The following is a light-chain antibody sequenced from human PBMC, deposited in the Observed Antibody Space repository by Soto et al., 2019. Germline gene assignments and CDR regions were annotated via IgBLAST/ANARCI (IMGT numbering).Light chain of an antibody. CDR1: SSDVGTYNL. V-gene: IGLV2-23*01. CDR2: EGS. CDR3: CSYAGSTTSVV. Sequence: QSALTQPASVSGSPGQSITISCTGTSSDVGTYNLVSWYQLHPGKAPKLMIYEGSKRPSGVSNRFSGSKSGNTASLTISGLQAEDEADYYCCSYAGSTTSVVFGVGTQLTVL. J-gene: IGLJ2*01.